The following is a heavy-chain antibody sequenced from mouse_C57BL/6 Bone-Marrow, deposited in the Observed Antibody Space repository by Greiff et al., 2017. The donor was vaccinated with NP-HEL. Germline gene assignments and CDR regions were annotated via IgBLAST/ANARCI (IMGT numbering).Heavy chain of an antibody. V-gene: IGHV3-5*01. D-gene: IGHD1-1*01. CDR1: GISITTGNYR. Sequence: VQLKESGPGLVKPSQTVFLTCTVTGISITTGNYRWSWIRQFPGNKLEWIGNIYYSGTITYNPSLTSRTPITRDTPKNQFFLEMNSLTAEDTATYYCARETTTEYFDVWGTGTTVTVSS. CDR2: IYYSGTI. J-gene: IGHJ1*03. CDR3: ARETTTEYFDV.